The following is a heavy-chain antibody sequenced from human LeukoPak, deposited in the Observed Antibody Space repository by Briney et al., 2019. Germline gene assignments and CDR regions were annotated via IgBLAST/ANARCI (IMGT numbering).Heavy chain of an antibody. J-gene: IGHJ4*02. CDR1: GFTFRHYD. CDR2: IPYDGSNK. D-gene: IGHD3-10*01. CDR3: ALVVYYYGSGSYSPFDY. V-gene: IGHV3-30*03. Sequence: GRSLRLSCAASGFTFRHYDMHRVRQGPGQGLEWVVVIPYDGSNKHYADFVKGRFTIPRDNSKNTLYLQMNSLRGEDTAVYYCALVVYYYGSGSYSPFDYWGQGTLVTVSS.